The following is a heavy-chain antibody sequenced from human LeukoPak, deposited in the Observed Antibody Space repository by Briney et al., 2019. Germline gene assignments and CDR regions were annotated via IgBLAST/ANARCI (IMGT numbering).Heavy chain of an antibody. J-gene: IGHJ4*02. CDR1: GFTFSGFG. CDR2: IRSKANSYAT. Sequence: PGGSLKLSCAVSGFTFSGFGIHWVRQASGKGLEWVGRIRSKANSYATAYAASVKGRFTISRDDSKNTAYLQMNSLKTEDTAVYYCTRGGDWGQGTLVTVSS. V-gene: IGHV3-73*01. D-gene: IGHD2-15*01. CDR3: TRGGD.